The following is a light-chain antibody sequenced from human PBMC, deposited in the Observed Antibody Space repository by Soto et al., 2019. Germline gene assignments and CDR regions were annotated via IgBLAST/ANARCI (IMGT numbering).Light chain of an antibody. CDR1: SNDFGGYNY. J-gene: IGLJ1*01. CDR2: DVS. V-gene: IGLV2-14*01. CDR3: SSYTSSSTLNV. Sequence: QSALTQPASVSGSPGQSITISCTGNSNDFGGYNYVSWYQQHPGKAPKLMIYDVSNRPSGVSNRFSGSKSGNTASLTISGLQAEDEADYYCSSYTSSSTLNVFGTGTKVTVL.